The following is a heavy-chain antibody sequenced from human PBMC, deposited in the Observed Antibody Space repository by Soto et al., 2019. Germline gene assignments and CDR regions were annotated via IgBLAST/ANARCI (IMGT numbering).Heavy chain of an antibody. CDR3: ARDPYGDAWYFDL. V-gene: IGHV3-11*06. Sequence: QVQLVESGGCLVKPGGSLRLSCAASGFTFSDYYMSWIRQAPGKGREWVSYISSSSSYTNYADSVKGRFTISRDNAKHSLYLQMNSLRAEDTAVYYCARDPYGDAWYFDLWGRGTLVTVSS. CDR2: ISSSSSYT. J-gene: IGHJ2*01. CDR1: GFTFSDYY. D-gene: IGHD4-17*01.